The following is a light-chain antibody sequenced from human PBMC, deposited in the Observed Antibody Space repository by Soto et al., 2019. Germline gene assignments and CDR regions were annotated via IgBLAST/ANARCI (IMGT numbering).Light chain of an antibody. CDR2: AAS. Sequence: IVMTQSPATLSLSSGERATLSCRASQNIDNHLAWYQQIPGQAPRLLMYAASTRATGIPARFSGSGSGTEFTLTISSLQSEDFAVYYCQEYNKWPSWTFGRGTKVEIK. V-gene: IGKV3D-15*01. CDR1: QNIDNH. J-gene: IGKJ1*01. CDR3: QEYNKWPSWT.